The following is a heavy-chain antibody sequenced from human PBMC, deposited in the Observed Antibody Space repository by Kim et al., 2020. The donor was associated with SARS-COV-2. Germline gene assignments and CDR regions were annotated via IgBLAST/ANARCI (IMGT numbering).Heavy chain of an antibody. CDR1: GFTFSSYG. D-gene: IGHD3-22*01. CDR3: ARGRDYYDSSGYYLYYFDY. CDR2: IWYDGSNK. V-gene: IGHV3-33*01. Sequence: GGSLRLSCAASGFTFSSYGMHWVRQAPGKGLEWVAVIWYDGSNKYYADSVKGRFTISRDNSKNTLYLQMNSLRAEDTAVYYCARGRDYYDSSGYYLYYFDYWGQGTLVTVSS. J-gene: IGHJ4*02.